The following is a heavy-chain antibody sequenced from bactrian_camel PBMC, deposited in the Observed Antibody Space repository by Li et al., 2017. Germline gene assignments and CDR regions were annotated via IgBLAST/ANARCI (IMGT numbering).Heavy chain of an antibody. CDR2: ISKSGRIT. CDR1: GFTFSNYY. D-gene: IGHD1*01. Sequence: HVQLVESGGALVQPGGSLTLSCTASGFTFSNYYLNWVRQAPGKGLEWVSAISKSGRITFYADSLKGRFTISRDNAKNTLYLQVNSLETEDAALYYCTKVDSYAYGYDYSGQGTQVTVS. CDR3: TKVDSYAYGYDY. J-gene: IGHJ4*01. V-gene: IGHV3S1*01.